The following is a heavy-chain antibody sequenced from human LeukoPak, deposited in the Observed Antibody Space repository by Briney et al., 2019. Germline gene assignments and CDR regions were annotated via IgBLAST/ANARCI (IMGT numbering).Heavy chain of an antibody. J-gene: IGHJ4*02. CDR2: IRYDGSNK. Sequence: GGFLRLSCAASGFTFSSYGMHWVRQAPGKGLEWVAFIRYDGSNKYYADSVKGRFTISRDNSKNTLYLQMNSLRAEDTAVYYCAKDRGSGSYCLGYWGQGTLVTVSS. D-gene: IGHD1-26*01. V-gene: IGHV3-30*02. CDR1: GFTFSSYG. CDR3: AKDRGSGSYCLGY.